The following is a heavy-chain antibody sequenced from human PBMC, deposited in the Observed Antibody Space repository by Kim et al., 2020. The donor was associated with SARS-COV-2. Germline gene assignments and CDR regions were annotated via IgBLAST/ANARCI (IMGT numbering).Heavy chain of an antibody. CDR2: INHSGST. CDR1: GGSFSGYY. CDR3: ARGFNIPNWFDP. J-gene: IGHJ5*02. V-gene: IGHV4-34*01. D-gene: IGHD2-2*02. Sequence: SETLSLTCAVYGGSFSGYYWSWIRQPPGKGLEWIGEINHSGSTNYNPSLKSRVTISVDTSKNQFSLKLSSVTAADTAVYYCARGFNIPNWFDPWGQGTLVTVSS.